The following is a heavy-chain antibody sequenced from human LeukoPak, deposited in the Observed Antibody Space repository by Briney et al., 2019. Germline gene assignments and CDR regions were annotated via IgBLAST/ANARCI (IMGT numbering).Heavy chain of an antibody. V-gene: IGHV5-51*01. D-gene: IGHD2-15*01. Sequence: GESLKISCKGSGYSFTSYWIGWVRQMPGKGLEWMGSIYPGDSDTRYSPSFQGQVTISADKSISTAYLQWSSLKASDTAMYYCARAGCSGGSCYYPLNYWGQGTLVTVSS. J-gene: IGHJ4*02. CDR3: ARAGCSGGSCYYPLNY. CDR1: GYSFTSYW. CDR2: IYPGDSDT.